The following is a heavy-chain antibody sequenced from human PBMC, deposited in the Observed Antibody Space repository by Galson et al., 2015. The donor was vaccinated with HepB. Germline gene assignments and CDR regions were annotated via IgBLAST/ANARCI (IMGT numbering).Heavy chain of an antibody. V-gene: IGHV3-9*01. CDR2: ISWNSGSI. D-gene: IGHD6-13*01. Sequence: SLRLSCAASGFTFDDYAMHWVRQAPGKGLEWVSGISWNSGSIGYADSVKGRFTISRDNAKNSLYLQMNSLRAEDTALYYCAKDKGMAIDYWGQGTLVTVSS. J-gene: IGHJ4*02. CDR3: AKDKGMAIDY. CDR1: GFTFDDYA.